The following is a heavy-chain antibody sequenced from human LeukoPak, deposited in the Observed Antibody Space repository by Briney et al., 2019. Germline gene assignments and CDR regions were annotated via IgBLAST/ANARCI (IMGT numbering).Heavy chain of an antibody. CDR3: AKEGVIQRCGSGTCSGTDY. V-gene: IGHV3-30*02. J-gene: IGHJ4*02. Sequence: GGSLRLSCEASVFMFSNYGMHWVRQAPGRGLEWVAFIQYDGIKKYYTDSVRRRFTSSRENSKNTLYLQMSSLRAEDTAVYYCAKEGVIQRCGSGTCSGTDYWGQGTLVTVSS. CDR1: VFMFSNYG. CDR2: IQYDGIKK. D-gene: IGHD2-15*01.